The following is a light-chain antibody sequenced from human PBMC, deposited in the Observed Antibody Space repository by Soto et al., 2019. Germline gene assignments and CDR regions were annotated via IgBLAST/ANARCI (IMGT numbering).Light chain of an antibody. Sequence: QSALTQPRSVSGSPGQSVTISCTGTNSDIGNYNYVSWYQQHPGKAPKVMIYDVSKRPSGVPDRFSGSKSGNTASLTISGLQAEDEADYYCCSYPGSHTWVFVGGTKVTVL. CDR3: CSYPGSHTWV. CDR1: NSDIGNYNY. CDR2: DVS. V-gene: IGLV2-11*01. J-gene: IGLJ3*02.